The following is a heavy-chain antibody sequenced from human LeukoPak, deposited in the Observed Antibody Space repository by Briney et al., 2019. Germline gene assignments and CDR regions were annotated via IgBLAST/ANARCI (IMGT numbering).Heavy chain of an antibody. J-gene: IGHJ4*02. CDR3: ARLRATLTVVVTLFDS. CDR2: MHYSGDT. Sequence: SETLSLTCTVTGGSISKGPYYWGWIRQPPGKGLEWIGSMHYSGDTYYKPSLQSRVTISGDPSKNPFSLKLSSVTAADTAVYYCARLRATLTVVVTLFDSWGQGTLVTVSS. CDR1: GGSISKGPYY. D-gene: IGHD3-22*01. V-gene: IGHV4-39*01.